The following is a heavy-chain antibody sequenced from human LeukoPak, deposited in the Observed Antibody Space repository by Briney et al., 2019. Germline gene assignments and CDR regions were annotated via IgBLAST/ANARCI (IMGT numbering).Heavy chain of an antibody. J-gene: IGHJ6*03. Sequence: ASVKVSCKTSGYTFASYHIHWVRQATGQGLEWMGWMNPNSGNTGYAQKFQGRVTITRNTSISTAYMELSSLRSEDTAVYYCARRNWNDYYYYMDVWGKGTTVTVSS. CDR2: MNPNSGNT. D-gene: IGHD1-1*01. CDR1: GYTFASYH. CDR3: ARRNWNDYYYYMDV. V-gene: IGHV1-8*03.